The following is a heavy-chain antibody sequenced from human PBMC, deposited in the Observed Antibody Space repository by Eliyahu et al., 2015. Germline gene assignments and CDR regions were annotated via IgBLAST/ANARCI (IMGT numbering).Heavy chain of an antibody. J-gene: IGHJ6*01. CDR3: ARESGYSFGSGGMDV. CDR1: GDSLRSYY. V-gene: IGHV4-59*01. Sequence: QVQLQESGPRLVKPSETLSLTCTVSGDSLRSYYWSWIRQPPGKGLEWLGFISYSGTIEYNPSLRSRVSFSLDMSRNQFSLKMKSVSASDTAIYYCARESGYSFGSGGMDVWGQGTLVSVSA. CDR2: ISYSGTI. D-gene: IGHD5-18*01.